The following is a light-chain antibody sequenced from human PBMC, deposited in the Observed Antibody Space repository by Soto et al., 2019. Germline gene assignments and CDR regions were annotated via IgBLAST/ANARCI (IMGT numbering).Light chain of an antibody. CDR1: QSVSSN. CDR2: GAS. CDR3: QQYDYWPPYT. Sequence: DIVMTQSPATLSVSPGERATLSCRASQSVSSNLAWYQQKPGQAPRLLIYGASTRATGIPARFSGSGSGTEFTLTIGSLQSEDFAVYYCQQYDYWPPYTFGQGTNLEIK. J-gene: IGKJ2*01. V-gene: IGKV3-15*01.